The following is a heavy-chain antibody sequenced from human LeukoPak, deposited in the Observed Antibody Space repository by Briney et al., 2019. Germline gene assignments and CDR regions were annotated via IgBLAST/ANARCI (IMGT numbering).Heavy chain of an antibody. CDR2: ISGSGGST. D-gene: IGHD3-16*01. CDR1: GFTFSSYA. V-gene: IGHV3-23*01. J-gene: IGHJ5*02. Sequence: GGSLRLSLAASGFTFSSYAMSWFGRAPGKGRDGVSAISGSGGSTYYAASVKGRFTISRDNSKNTLYLQMNSLRAEDTAVYYCAKDGGLLDWFDPWGQGTLVTVSS. CDR3: AKDGGLLDWFDP.